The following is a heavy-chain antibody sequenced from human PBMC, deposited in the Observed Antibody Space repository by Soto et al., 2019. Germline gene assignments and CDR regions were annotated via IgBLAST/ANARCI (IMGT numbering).Heavy chain of an antibody. CDR3: ATLWFGQADY. J-gene: IGHJ4*02. D-gene: IGHD3-10*01. Sequence: QLQLQESGPGLVKPSETLSLTCTVSGGSISSSSYYWGWIRQPPGKGLEWIGRIYYSGSTYYNPSLTSRATTSVETSKNQFSLKPSSVTAADTAVYYCATLWFGQADYWGQGTLVTVSS. V-gene: IGHV4-39*01. CDR1: GGSISSSSYY. CDR2: IYYSGST.